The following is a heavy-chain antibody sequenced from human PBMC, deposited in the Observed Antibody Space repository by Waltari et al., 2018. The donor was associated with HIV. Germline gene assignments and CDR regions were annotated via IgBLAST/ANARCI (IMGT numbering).Heavy chain of an antibody. CDR3: ARDRGAAIRVNEY. V-gene: IGHV1-2*06. CDR2: SNHKSGGA. Sequence: QVQRVRSGAEVKKPGSSGKVSCKASGSPFSGYYIHWVRQAPGQGLEWMGRSNHKSGGANYAQKFQSRVTMTRDTSIRPAYMDVTRLGSDDTAVCYCARDRGAAIRVNEYWGQGTLVTVSS. CDR1: GSPFSGYY. J-gene: IGHJ4*02.